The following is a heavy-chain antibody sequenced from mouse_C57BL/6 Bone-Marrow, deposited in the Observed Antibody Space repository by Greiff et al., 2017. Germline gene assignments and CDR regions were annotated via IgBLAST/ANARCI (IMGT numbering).Heavy chain of an antibody. J-gene: IGHJ3*01. Sequence: EVKLMESGGDLVKPGGSLKLSCAASGFTFSRYGMSWVRQTPDKRLEWVATISSGGSYTYYPDSVKGRFTLSRDNAKNTLYLQMSSLKSEDTAMYYCARHRLRLLAYWGQGTLVTGSA. CDR1: GFTFSRYG. D-gene: IGHD2-4*01. CDR2: ISSGGSYT. CDR3: ARHRLRLLAY. V-gene: IGHV5-6*01.